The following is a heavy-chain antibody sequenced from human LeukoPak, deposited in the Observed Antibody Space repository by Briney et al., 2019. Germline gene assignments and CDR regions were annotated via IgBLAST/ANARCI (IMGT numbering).Heavy chain of an antibody. CDR3: ARRGSGGCFDF. CDR2: MSHDGSNE. CDR1: GFTFSRYA. V-gene: IGHV3-30-3*01. J-gene: IGHJ4*02. D-gene: IGHD6-19*01. Sequence: GGSLRLSCAASGFTFSRYAMHWVRQAPGKGLEWVAVMSHDGSNEYYGDSVKGRFTISRDNSKNTLFLQMHSLRVEDTATYYCARRGSGGCFDFWGQGTLVTVSS.